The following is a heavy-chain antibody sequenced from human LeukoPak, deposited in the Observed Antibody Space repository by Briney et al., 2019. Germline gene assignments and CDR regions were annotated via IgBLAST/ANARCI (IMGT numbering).Heavy chain of an antibody. CDR2: IYSGGST. J-gene: IGHJ6*03. CDR3: GKDWAVADPYYYYMDV. D-gene: IGHD6-19*01. CDR1: GFTHSSNY. V-gene: IGHV3-53*05. Sequence: GGSVRLFCAPSGFTHSSNYMLGLRQAPGKALEGVSDIYSGGSTYYADAVKGRFTISRDNSKNTLHLQMNSLRADDTAVYYCGKDWAVADPYYYYMDVWGKGTTVIISS.